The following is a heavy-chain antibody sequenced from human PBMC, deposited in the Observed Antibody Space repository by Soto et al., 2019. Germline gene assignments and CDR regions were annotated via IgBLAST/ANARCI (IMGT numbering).Heavy chain of an antibody. V-gene: IGHV3-33*01. CDR3: ARDLGGVNEDYVPGSYGS. D-gene: IGHD4-17*01. CDR2: IWYDGSNK. Sequence: QVQLVESGGGVVQPGRSLRLSCAASGFTFSSYGMHWVRQAPGKGLEWVAVIWYDGSNKYYADSVKGRFTISRDNSKNKLYLQMNSLRAEDTAVYYCARDLGGVNEDYVPGSYGSWGQGTLVTVSS. CDR1: GFTFSSYG. J-gene: IGHJ5*02.